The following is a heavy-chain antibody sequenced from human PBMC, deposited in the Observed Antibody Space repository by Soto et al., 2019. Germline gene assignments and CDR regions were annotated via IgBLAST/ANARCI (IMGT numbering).Heavy chain of an antibody. J-gene: IGHJ5*02. CDR1: GFNFSPYW. CDR3: ARGSNTAFDP. D-gene: IGHD2-21*02. V-gene: IGHV3-74*01. Sequence: EAQLVGSGGGLVQPGGSLRLSCAAPGFNFSPYWMHWVRQTPGKGMVWVARIHAEGNTIYADSVKGRFTLSSDNAKNMLYLQSHSLRAEDTAVYFCARGSNTAFDPWGQGTLGTVSS. CDR2: IHAEGNT.